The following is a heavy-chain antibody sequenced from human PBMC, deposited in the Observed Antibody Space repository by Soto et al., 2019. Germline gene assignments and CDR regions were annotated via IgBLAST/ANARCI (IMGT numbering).Heavy chain of an antibody. CDR3: ARIITAAGGRRHVDL. D-gene: IGHD6-13*01. J-gene: IGHJ2*01. CDR1: GFTFSDYY. Sequence: QVQLVESGGGLVKPGGSLRLSCAASGFTFSDYYMSWIRQAPGKGLEWVSYINSSSSYTNYADSVKGRFTISRDNAKNSLYLQMNSLRAEDTAVYYCARIITAAGGRRHVDLWGRGTLVTVSS. V-gene: IGHV3-11*05. CDR2: INSSSSYT.